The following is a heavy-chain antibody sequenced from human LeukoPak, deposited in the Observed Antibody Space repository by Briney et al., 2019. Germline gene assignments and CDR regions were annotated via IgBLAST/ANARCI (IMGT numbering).Heavy chain of an antibody. Sequence: SETLSLTCTVPGGSISSYYWSWIRQPPGKGLEWIGYIYYSGSTNYNPSLKSRVTISVDTSKNQFSLKLSSVTAADAAVYYCARGGYDFWSGYYDTIFDYWGQGTLVTVSS. D-gene: IGHD3-3*01. CDR2: IYYSGST. V-gene: IGHV4-59*01. CDR3: ARGGYDFWSGYYDTIFDY. CDR1: GGSISSYY. J-gene: IGHJ4*02.